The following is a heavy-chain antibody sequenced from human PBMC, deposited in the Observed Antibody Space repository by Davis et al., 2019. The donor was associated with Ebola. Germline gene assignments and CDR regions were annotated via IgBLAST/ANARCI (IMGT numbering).Heavy chain of an antibody. CDR2: IYPGDSNT. V-gene: IGHV5-51*01. D-gene: IGHD2-2*01. CDR1: GYYFTDYW. CDR3: ARHPSGKMPNWFAP. Sequence: GESLKTSCKTSGYYFTDYWIGWVRQLPGKGLEWMGNIYPGDSNTRYSPSFQGQVTIPVDKSISTAYLQWRSLKASDTAIYYCARHPSGKMPNWFAPWGQGTLVTVSS. J-gene: IGHJ5*02.